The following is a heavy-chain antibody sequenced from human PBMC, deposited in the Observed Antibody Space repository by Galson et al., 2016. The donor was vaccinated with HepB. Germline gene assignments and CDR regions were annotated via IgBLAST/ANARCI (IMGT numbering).Heavy chain of an antibody. CDR2: ISETGSDS. V-gene: IGHV3-23*01. CDR1: GFTLRRSV. J-gene: IGHJ4*02. CDR3: ASPPTY. Sequence: SLRLSCAASGFTLRRSVMSWIRQAPGKGPEWVSGISETGSDSYYADSVRGRFSISRDNSKNMAYLQLNSLRAEDTALYYCASPPTYWGRGTLVTVSS.